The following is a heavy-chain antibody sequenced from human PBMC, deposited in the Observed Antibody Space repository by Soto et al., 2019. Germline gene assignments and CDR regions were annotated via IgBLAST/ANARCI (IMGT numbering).Heavy chain of an antibody. CDR2: INAGNGNT. CDR3: ARGGFIAAAAPFDY. J-gene: IGHJ4*02. Sequence: QVQLVQSGAEVKKPGASVKVSCKASGYTFTSYAMHWVRQAPGQRLEWMGWINAGNGNTKYSQKFQGRVTITRDTSASTAYMELSSLRSEDTAVYYCARGGFIAAAAPFDYWGQGTLVTVSS. V-gene: IGHV1-3*01. D-gene: IGHD6-13*01. CDR1: GYTFTSYA.